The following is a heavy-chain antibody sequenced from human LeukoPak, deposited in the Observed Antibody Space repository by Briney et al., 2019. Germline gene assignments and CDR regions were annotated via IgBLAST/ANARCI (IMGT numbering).Heavy chain of an antibody. CDR1: GFTFSSYS. V-gene: IGHV3-48*04. CDR2: ICGSRCTI. J-gene: IGHJ3*01. CDR3: ARDLCGDSTGDAFDF. D-gene: IGHD4-17*01. Sequence: GGSLRLSCAASGFTFSSYSMNWVRHAPGKGGEWVSHICGSRCTIYYADSVRGRFTLSRDNAKNLLYLQMNTLRAEDTAVYYCARDLCGDSTGDAFDFWGQGTMVTVSS.